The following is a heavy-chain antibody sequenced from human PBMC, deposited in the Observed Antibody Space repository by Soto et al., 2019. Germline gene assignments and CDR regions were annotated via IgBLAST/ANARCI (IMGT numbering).Heavy chain of an antibody. Sequence: PGGSLRLSCAASGFTFSSYWMHWVRQAPGKGLVWVSRISSDGSSTSYADSVKGRFTISRDNAKNTLYLQMNSLRAEDTAVYYCARDYSGYDLRGSYYGMDVWGQGTTVTV. J-gene: IGHJ6*02. CDR3: ARDYSGYDLRGSYYGMDV. D-gene: IGHD5-12*01. CDR1: GFTFSSYW. CDR2: ISSDGSST. V-gene: IGHV3-74*01.